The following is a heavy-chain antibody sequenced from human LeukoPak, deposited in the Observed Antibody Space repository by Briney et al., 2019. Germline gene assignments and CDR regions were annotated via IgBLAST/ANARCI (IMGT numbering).Heavy chain of an antibody. CDR1: GVSISSYY. Sequence: PSETLSLTCTVSGVSISSYYWSWIRQPPGKGLEWIAYISDSGSIKYNPSLKSGVTISLDTSKNQFSMKLTSVTAADTAVYYCAGHHPRNTVDFWGQGTLVTVSS. J-gene: IGHJ4*02. V-gene: IGHV4-59*08. CDR3: AGHHPRNTVDF. D-gene: IGHD2/OR15-2a*01. CDR2: ISDSGSI.